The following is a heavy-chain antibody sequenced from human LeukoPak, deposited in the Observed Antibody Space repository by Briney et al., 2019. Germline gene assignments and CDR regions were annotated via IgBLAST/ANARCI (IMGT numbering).Heavy chain of an antibody. V-gene: IGHV4-4*07. Sequence: SETLSLTCTVSGGSISSYYWSWIQQPAGKGLEWIGRIYTSGSTNYNPSLKSRVTISVDTSKNQFSLKLSSVTAADTAVYYCTKDSGRDAFDIWGQGTMVTVSS. CDR3: TKDSGRDAFDI. CDR2: IYTSGST. D-gene: IGHD6-19*01. CDR1: GGSISSYY. J-gene: IGHJ3*02.